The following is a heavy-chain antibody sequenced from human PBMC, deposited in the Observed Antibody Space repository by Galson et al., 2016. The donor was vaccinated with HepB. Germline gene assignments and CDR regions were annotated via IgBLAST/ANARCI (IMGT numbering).Heavy chain of an antibody. D-gene: IGHD6-19*01. CDR2: ITGSDGST. V-gene: IGHV3-23*01. J-gene: IGHJ4*02. CDR3: AKGSNGWTKFIDF. CDR1: GFTFTNYA. Sequence: SLRLSCAASGFTFTNYAMSWVRQAPGKGLEWVSGITGSDGSTRYADSVKGRFIISRDNSKNTLYLQMDSLRAEDTAVCYCAKGSNGWTKFIDFWGQGTLVTVSS.